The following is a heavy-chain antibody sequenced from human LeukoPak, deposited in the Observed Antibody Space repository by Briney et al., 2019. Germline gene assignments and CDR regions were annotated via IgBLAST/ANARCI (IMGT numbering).Heavy chain of an antibody. CDR3: AREPLTGTTRGNWFDP. CDR1: GDSVSSNSAA. CDR2: TYYRSKWYN. V-gene: IGHV6-1*01. D-gene: IGHD1-20*01. J-gene: IGHJ5*02. Sequence: SQTLSLTCAISGDSVSSNSAAWNWIRQSPSRGLEWLGRTYYRSKWYNDYAVSVKSRIIINPDTSKNQFSLQLNSVTPEDTAVYYCAREPLTGTTRGNWFDPWGQGTLVTVSS.